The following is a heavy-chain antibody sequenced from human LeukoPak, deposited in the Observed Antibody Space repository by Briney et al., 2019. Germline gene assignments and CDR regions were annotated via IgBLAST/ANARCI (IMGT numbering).Heavy chain of an antibody. D-gene: IGHD2-15*01. CDR1: GGSISSGSYY. Sequence: PSETLSLTCTVSGGSISSGSYYWSWIRQPAGKGLEWIGRIYPSGSTNYNPSLKSRVTISVDTSKNQFSLKLSSVTAADTAVYYCARESAIVVVVAAGAFDIWGQGTMVTVSS. V-gene: IGHV4-61*02. CDR2: IYPSGST. CDR3: ARESAIVVVVAAGAFDI. J-gene: IGHJ3*02.